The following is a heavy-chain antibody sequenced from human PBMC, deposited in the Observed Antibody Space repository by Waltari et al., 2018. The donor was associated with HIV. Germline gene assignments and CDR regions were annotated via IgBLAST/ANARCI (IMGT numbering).Heavy chain of an antibody. CDR1: GYSFTSYW. D-gene: IGHD5-12*01. V-gene: IGHV5-51*03. Sequence: EVQLVQSGAEVKKPGESLKISCKGSGYSFTSYWIGWVRRMPGKGLEWMGIIQPGDSDTRYIPSFQWQFNISADKSISTAYLQWSSRKASDTAMYYCARWLQSGQNAFDIWGQGTMVTVSS. CDR3: ARWLQSGQNAFDI. J-gene: IGHJ3*02. CDR2: IQPGDSDT.